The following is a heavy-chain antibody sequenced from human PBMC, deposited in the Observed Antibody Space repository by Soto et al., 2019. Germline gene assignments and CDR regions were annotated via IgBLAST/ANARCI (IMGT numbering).Heavy chain of an antibody. J-gene: IGHJ3*02. CDR1: GGTFSSYA. CDR2: IIPIFGTA. Sequence: SVKVSCKASGGTFSSYAISWVLQAPGQGLEWMGGIIPIFGTANYAQKFQGRVTITADKSTSTAYMELSSLRSEDTAVYYCASGGATAAFDIWGQGTMVTVSS. CDR3: ASGGATAAFDI. V-gene: IGHV1-69*06. D-gene: IGHD1-26*01.